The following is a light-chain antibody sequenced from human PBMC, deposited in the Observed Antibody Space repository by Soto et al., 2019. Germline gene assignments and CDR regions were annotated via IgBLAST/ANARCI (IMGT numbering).Light chain of an antibody. J-gene: IGKJ1*01. CDR1: QSIKSW. V-gene: IGKV1-5*03. CDR3: QHYNSYSEA. CDR2: KAS. Sequence: DIQINHSPATLSPSIGDRVTITCRASQSIKSWLAWYQQKPGKAPKLLIYKASTLKSGVPSRFSGSGSGTEFTLTISSLEPDDFATYYCQHYNSYSEAFGQGTKVDI.